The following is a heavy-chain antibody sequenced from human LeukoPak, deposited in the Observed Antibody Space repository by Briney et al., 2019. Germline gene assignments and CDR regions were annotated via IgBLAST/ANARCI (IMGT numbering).Heavy chain of an antibody. CDR3: ARETWFGRWFDP. D-gene: IGHD3-10*01. Sequence: PSETLSLTCAVYGGSFSGYYWSWIRQPPGKGLEWIGEINHSGSTNYNPSLKSRVTISVDTSKNQFSLKLSSVTAADTAVYYCARETWFGRWFDPWGQGTLVTVSS. CDR2: INHSGST. V-gene: IGHV4-34*01. J-gene: IGHJ5*02. CDR1: GGSFSGYY.